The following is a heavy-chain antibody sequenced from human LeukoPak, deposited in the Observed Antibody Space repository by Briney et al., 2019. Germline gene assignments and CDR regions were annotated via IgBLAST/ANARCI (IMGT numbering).Heavy chain of an antibody. CDR2: IFYSGST. CDR1: GDSISSSNYY. D-gene: IGHD3-22*01. CDR3: ARASYHSSLSRILVRLREFYFDY. Sequence: SETLSLTCTVSGDSISSSNYYWGWIRQPPGGGLEWIESIFYSGSTYSNPSLTSRVTISVDTSKNQFSLKLSSVTAADTALYYCARASYHSSLSRILVRLREFYFDYWGQGTLVTVSS. J-gene: IGHJ4*02. V-gene: IGHV4-39*01.